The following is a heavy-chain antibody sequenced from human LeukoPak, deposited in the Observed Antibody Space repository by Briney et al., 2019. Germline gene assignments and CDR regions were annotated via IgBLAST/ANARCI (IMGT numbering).Heavy chain of an antibody. Sequence: ASVSVSCKASGYTFTSYGISGVRQAPGQGLEWMGWISAYNGNTNYAQKLQGRVTMTTDTSTSTAYMELRSLRSDDTAVYYCARDLYYDSSGYYYSYYYMDVWGKGTTVTVSS. CDR2: ISAYNGNT. V-gene: IGHV1-18*01. J-gene: IGHJ6*03. D-gene: IGHD3-22*01. CDR3: ARDLYYDSSGYYYSYYYMDV. CDR1: GYTFTSYG.